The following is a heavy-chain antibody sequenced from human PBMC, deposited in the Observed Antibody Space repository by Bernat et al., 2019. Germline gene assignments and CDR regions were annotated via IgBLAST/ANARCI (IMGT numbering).Heavy chain of an antibody. Sequence: QVQLQESGPGLVKPSGTLSLTCAVSGDSINNTNWWSWVRQPPGKGLEWIGELFRTGTTNYNPSLRSRVTISVDKSKNQFSLKMTSMTAADTAVYYCAKNRDDLFYHWGQGTLVTVSS. V-gene: IGHV4-4*02. J-gene: IGHJ1*01. D-gene: IGHD1-1*01. CDR2: LFRTGTT. CDR3: AKNRDDLFYH. CDR1: GDSINNTNW.